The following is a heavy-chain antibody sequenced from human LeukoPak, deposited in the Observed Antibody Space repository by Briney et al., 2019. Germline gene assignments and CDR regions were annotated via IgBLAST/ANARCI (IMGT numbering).Heavy chain of an antibody. V-gene: IGHV4-59*08. CDR3: AGHHPRNTVDF. CDR1: GGSISSYY. CDR2: ISDIGSI. D-gene: IGHD2/OR15-2a*01. J-gene: IGHJ4*02. Sequence: SETLSLTCTVSGGSISSYYWSWIRQPPGKGLEWIAYISDIGSINYNPSLKSRVAISLDTSKNQFSLKLSSVTAADTAVYYCAGHHPRNTVDFWGQGTLVTVSS.